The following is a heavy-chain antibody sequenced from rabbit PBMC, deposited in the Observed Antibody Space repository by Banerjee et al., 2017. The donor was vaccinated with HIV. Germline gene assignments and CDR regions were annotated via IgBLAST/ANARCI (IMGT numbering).Heavy chain of an antibody. Sequence: QEQLVESGGGLVQPEGSLTLTCTASGFSFSSSYYMCWVRQAPGKGLEWIACINTSSGNTVYASWAKGRFTISKTSSTTVTLQMTSLTAADTATYFCARDTGGSAGLLWLWGQGTLVTVS. V-gene: IGHV1S45*01. J-gene: IGHJ3*01. CDR1: GFSFSSSYY. CDR3: ARDTGGSAGLLWL. D-gene: IGHD7-1*01. CDR2: INTSSGNT.